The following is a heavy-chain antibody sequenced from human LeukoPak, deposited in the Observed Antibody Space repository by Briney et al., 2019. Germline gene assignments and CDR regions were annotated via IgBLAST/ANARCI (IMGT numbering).Heavy chain of an antibody. V-gene: IGHV4-34*01. J-gene: IGHJ4*02. CDR1: GGSFSGYY. CDR3: ARGVGGGAWNRSSIFDY. D-gene: IGHD6-13*01. Sequence: SETLSLTCAVYGGSFSGYYWSWIRQPPGKGLEWIGEINHSGSTNYNPSLKSRVTISVDTSKNQFSLKLSSVTAADTAVYYCARGVGGGAWNRSSIFDYWGQGTLVTVSS. CDR2: INHSGST.